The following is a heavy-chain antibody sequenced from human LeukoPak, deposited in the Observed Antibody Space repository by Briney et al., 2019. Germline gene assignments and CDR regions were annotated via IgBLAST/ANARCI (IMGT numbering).Heavy chain of an antibody. CDR2: FDPEDGET. D-gene: IGHD5-24*01. CDR1: TYNLGELS. Sequence: ASVKVSCKVSTYNLGELSIHWVRQAPGKGLEWMGGFDPEDGETIYAQKFQGRVTMTRDMSTSTVFMDLSSLRSEDTAMYYCARALSELATIGEDFDYWGQGTLVTVSS. J-gene: IGHJ4*02. V-gene: IGHV1-24*01. CDR3: ARALSELATIGEDFDY.